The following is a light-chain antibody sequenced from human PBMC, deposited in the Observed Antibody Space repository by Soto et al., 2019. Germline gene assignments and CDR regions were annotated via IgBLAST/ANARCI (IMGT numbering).Light chain of an antibody. J-gene: IGKJ1*01. CDR3: QQYGSTRWT. Sequence: EIVLRPSPNTLSLSPGERATLSCRASQSVSSNLAWYQQKPGQAPRLLIYGASTRATGIPARFSGSGSGTEFTLTISSLQSEDFAVYYCQQYGSTRWTFGQGTKVDI. CDR1: QSVSSN. CDR2: GAS. V-gene: IGKV3-15*01.